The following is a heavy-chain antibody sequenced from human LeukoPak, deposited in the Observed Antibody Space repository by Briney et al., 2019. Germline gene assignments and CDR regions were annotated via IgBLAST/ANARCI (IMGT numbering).Heavy chain of an antibody. J-gene: IGHJ4*02. CDR2: ISYDGSNK. Sequence: PGGSLRLSCAASGFTFSSYGMHWVRQAPGKGLEWVAVISYDGSNKYYADSVKGRFTISRDNSKNTLYLQMNSLRAEDTAVYYCAKDPGSSGWYLRYWGQGTLVTVSS. V-gene: IGHV3-30*18. CDR3: AKDPGSSGWYLRY. CDR1: GFTFSSYG. D-gene: IGHD6-19*01.